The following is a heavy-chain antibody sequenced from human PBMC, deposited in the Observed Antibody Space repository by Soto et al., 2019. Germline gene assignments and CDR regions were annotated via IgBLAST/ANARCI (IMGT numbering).Heavy chain of an antibody. CDR3: ARGGNSDMSYYYYGMDV. J-gene: IGHJ6*02. V-gene: IGHV1-69*13. Sequence: SVKVSCKASGGTFSSYVISWVRQAPGQGLEWMGGIIPIFGTANYAQKFQGRVTITADESTSTAYMELSSLRSEDTAVYYCARGGNSDMSYYYYGMDVWGQGTTVTVSS. CDR2: IIPIFGTA. CDR1: GGTFSSYV. D-gene: IGHD2-21*02.